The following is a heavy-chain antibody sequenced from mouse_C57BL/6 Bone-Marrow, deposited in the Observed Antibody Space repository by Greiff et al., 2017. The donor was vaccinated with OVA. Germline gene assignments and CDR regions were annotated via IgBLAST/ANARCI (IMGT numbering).Heavy chain of an antibody. CDR2: SRNKANDYTT. Sequence: EVQVVESGGGLVQSGRSLRLSCATSGFTFSDFYMEWVRQAPGKGLEWIAASRNKANDYTTEYSASVKGRFIVSRDTSQSILYLQMNALRAEDTAIYYCARDSPYGYYAMDYWGQGTSVTVSS. CDR1: GFTFSDFY. D-gene: IGHD1-1*02. J-gene: IGHJ4*01. V-gene: IGHV7-1*01. CDR3: ARDSPYGYYAMDY.